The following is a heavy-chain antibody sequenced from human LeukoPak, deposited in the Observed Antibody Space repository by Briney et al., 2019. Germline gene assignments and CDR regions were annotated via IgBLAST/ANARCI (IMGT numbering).Heavy chain of an antibody. CDR1: GGSISSSSYY. D-gene: IGHD1-26*01. CDR2: IYYSGST. V-gene: IGHV4-39*07. Sequence: SETLSLTCTVSGGSISSSSYYWGWIRQPPGKGLEWIGSIYYSGSTYYNPSLKSRVTISVDKSKNQFSLKLSSVTAADTAVYYCARREGSTLIYWGQGTLVTVSS. J-gene: IGHJ4*02. CDR3: ARREGSTLIY.